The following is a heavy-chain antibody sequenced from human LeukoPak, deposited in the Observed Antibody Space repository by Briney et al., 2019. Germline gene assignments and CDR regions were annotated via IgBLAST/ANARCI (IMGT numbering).Heavy chain of an antibody. J-gene: IGHJ4*02. D-gene: IGHD6-19*01. Sequence: PSETLSLTCTVSGGSISSHYWTWIRQPPGKGLEWIGYIYFDGDTNYNPSLKSRVTISVATSKNQFSLEVTSVTAADSAVYYCARVADSSDSLFDYWGQGTLVTVSS. CDR1: GGSISSHY. V-gene: IGHV4-59*11. CDR2: IYFDGDT. CDR3: ARVADSSDSLFDY.